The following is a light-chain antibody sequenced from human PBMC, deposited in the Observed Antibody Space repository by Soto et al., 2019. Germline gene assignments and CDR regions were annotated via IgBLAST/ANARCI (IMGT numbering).Light chain of an antibody. CDR1: SRDVGGYNC. CDR3: SSYTTSNTRQVV. J-gene: IGLJ1*01. CDR2: DVT. V-gene: IGLV2-14*03. Sequence: QSVLTQPASVSGSPGQSITISCTGTSRDVGGYNCVSWYQHHPGKAPKLIIYDVTNRPSGVSNPFSGSKSGNTASLTISGLQPEDEADYYCSSYTTSNTRQVVFGTGTKVTVL.